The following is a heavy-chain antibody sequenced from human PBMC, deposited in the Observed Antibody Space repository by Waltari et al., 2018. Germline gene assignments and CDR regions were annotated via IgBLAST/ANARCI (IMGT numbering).Heavy chain of an antibody. D-gene: IGHD3-10*01. CDR3: ANSGGPYYYGSGSSPHFDY. Sequence: EVQLVESGGGLVQPGGSLRLSCAASGFTFSSYAMSWVRPAPGKGREWVSAISGRGGSTYYADSVKGRFTISRDNSKNTLYLQMNSLRAEDTAVYYCANSGGPYYYGSGSSPHFDYWGQGTLVTVSS. CDR1: GFTFSSYA. J-gene: IGHJ4*02. V-gene: IGHV3-23*04. CDR2: ISGRGGST.